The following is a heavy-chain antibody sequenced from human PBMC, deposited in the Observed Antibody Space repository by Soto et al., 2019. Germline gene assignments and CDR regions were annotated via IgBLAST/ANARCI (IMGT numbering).Heavy chain of an antibody. CDR2: VKSKTDGGSA. V-gene: IGHV3-15*07. Sequence: GGSLRLSCAASGFPFSNAWINWVRQTPGTGLQWVGRVKSKTDGGSADYAAPVKGRFAVSRDDSKNIVYLQMNSVKIEDTGVYYCTTDSRTTMPEVRFDYWGHGTLVTVSS. J-gene: IGHJ4*01. CDR3: TTDSRTTMPEVRFDY. D-gene: IGHD3-10*01. CDR1: GFPFSNAW.